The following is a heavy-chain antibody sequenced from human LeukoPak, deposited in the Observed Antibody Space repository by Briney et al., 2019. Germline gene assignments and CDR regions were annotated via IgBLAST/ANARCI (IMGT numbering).Heavy chain of an antibody. CDR1: GYTVTSYG. V-gene: IGHV1-18*01. Sequence: ASVKVSCKAAGYTVTSYGISWVRQAPGQGLEWMGWISAYNGNTNYAQRLQGRVTMTTDTSTSTAYMELRSLRSDDTAVYYCARVAGGGSYGQYNWFDPWGQGTLVTVSS. D-gene: IGHD1-26*01. J-gene: IGHJ5*02. CDR3: ARVAGGGSYGQYNWFDP. CDR2: ISAYNGNT.